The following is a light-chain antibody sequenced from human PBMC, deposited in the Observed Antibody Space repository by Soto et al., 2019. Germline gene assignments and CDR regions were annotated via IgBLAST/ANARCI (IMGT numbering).Light chain of an antibody. CDR3: QQYTNTNNPWM. J-gene: IGKJ1*01. V-gene: IGKV1-39*01. CDR2: AAS. Sequence: DIQMTQSPSSLSASLGDRVTITCRASQSISSYLNWYQQKPGKAPKLLIYAASSLQSGVPSRFSGSGSGTEFTLTISSLQPEDFATYYCQQYTNTNNPWMFGQGTKVDIK. CDR1: QSISSY.